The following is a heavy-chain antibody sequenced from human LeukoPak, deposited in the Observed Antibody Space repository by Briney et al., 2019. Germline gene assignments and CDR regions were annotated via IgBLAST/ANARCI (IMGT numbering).Heavy chain of an antibody. Sequence: SETLSLACTVSGVSISSYYWSWIRQPPGKGLEWIGYIYYSGSTNYNPSLKSRVTISVDTSKNQFSLKLSSVTAADTAVYYCARPKYYYDPYAFDIWGQGTMVTVSS. J-gene: IGHJ3*02. CDR3: ARPKYYYDPYAFDI. D-gene: IGHD3-22*01. CDR1: GVSISSYY. CDR2: IYYSGST. V-gene: IGHV4-59*01.